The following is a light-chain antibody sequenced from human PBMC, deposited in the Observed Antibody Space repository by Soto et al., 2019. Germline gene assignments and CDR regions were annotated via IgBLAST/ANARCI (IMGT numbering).Light chain of an antibody. J-gene: IGKJ4*01. CDR1: QSIHRW. V-gene: IGKV1-5*01. CDR2: DAS. Sequence: DIQMTQSPSTLSASVGDRVTITCRASQSIHRWLAWYQQKPGKAPKLLIYDASSLQSGVPSRFSGSGSGTEFTLTISSLQPEDFATYYCQQSYTAPVTFGGGTTVDIK. CDR3: QQSYTAPVT.